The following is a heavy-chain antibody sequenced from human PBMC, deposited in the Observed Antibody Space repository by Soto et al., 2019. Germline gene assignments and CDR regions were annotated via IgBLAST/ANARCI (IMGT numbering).Heavy chain of an antibody. Sequence: PGGSLRLSCAVSGVTLTNVWMNWVRQAPGKGPEWVGRIKSNTDGGTTDYAAPVKGRFTVSRDDSENTLYLQMNSLRVEDTALYYCAKADYSYSWAPGDYWGQGTLVTVSS. CDR1: GVTLTNVW. V-gene: IGHV3-15*07. CDR3: AKADYSYSWAPGDY. CDR2: IKSNTDGGTT. D-gene: IGHD6-13*01. J-gene: IGHJ4*02.